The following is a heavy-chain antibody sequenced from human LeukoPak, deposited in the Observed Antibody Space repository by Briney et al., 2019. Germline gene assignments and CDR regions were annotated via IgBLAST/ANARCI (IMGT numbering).Heavy chain of an antibody. V-gene: IGHV1-69*06. Sequence: GASVKVSCKASGGTFSSYAISWVRQAPGQGLEWMGGIIPIFGTANYAQKFQGRVTITADKSTSTAYMELSSLRSEDTAVYYCARSNTAMAAFDIWGQGTMVTVSS. CDR2: IIPIFGTA. J-gene: IGHJ3*02. D-gene: IGHD5-18*01. CDR3: ARSNTAMAAFDI. CDR1: GGTFSSYA.